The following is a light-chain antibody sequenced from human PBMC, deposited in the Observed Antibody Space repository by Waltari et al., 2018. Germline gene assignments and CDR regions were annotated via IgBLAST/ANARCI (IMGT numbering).Light chain of an antibody. V-gene: IGLV1-40*01. J-gene: IGLJ2*01. CDR3: QSYDSSLSGVI. CDR1: SPNTGACFD. Sequence: VPTQPPSVSGAPGQRITISCTAPSPNTGACFDLHWHLHPPGTPPKLLLLGNNNPPSGVPDRFSASKSNTAASLAITGLQAEDEADYYCQSYDSSLSGVIFGGGTKLTVL. CDR2: GNN.